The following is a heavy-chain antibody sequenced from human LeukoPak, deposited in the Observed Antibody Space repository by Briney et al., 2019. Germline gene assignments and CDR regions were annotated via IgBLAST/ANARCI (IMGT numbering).Heavy chain of an antibody. Sequence: ASVTVSCKASGYTFTSYYMHWVRQAPGQGLEWMGIINPSGGSTSYAQKFQGRVTMTRDMSTSTVYMELSSLRSEDTAVYYCARDCNSISWYVRYYYYMDVWGKGTTVSVS. CDR2: INPSGGST. CDR1: GYTFTSYY. J-gene: IGHJ6*03. CDR3: ARDCNSISWYVRYYYYMDV. V-gene: IGHV1-46*01. D-gene: IGHD6-13*01.